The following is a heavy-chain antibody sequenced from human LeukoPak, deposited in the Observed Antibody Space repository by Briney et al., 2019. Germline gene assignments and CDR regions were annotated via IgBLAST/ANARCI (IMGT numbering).Heavy chain of an antibody. V-gene: IGHV1-18*01. J-gene: IGHJ4*02. D-gene: IGHD4-17*01. CDR1: GYTFTSYG. Sequence: ASVKVSCKASGYTFTSYGVNWVRQAPGRGLEWMGWIAVYNGDTNYAQKFQGRVTMTTDRSTRTAYMELRSLRSDDTGVYYCAREIYGDSYFDYWGQGTLVTVAS. CDR2: IAVYNGDT. CDR3: AREIYGDSYFDY.